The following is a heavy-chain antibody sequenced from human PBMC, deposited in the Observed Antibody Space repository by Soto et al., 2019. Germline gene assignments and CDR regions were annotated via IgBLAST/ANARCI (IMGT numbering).Heavy chain of an antibody. CDR3: ARDYYKYYDSSGYYRSPAY. D-gene: IGHD3-22*01. CDR2: ISYDGSDK. V-gene: IGHV3-30-3*01. Sequence: PGGSLRLSCAASGFTFSSYAMHWVRQAPGKGLEWVALISYDGSDKDYADSVKGRFTISRDNFRNTLFLQMNSLRAEDTAVYYCARDYYKYYDSSGYYRSPAYWGQGTLVTVSS. CDR1: GFTFSSYA. J-gene: IGHJ4*02.